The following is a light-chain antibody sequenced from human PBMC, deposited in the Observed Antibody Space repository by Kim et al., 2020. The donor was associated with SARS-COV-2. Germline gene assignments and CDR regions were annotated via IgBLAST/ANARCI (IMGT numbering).Light chain of an antibody. V-gene: IGKV1-5*01. CDR3: HQYNSSPPWT. J-gene: IGKJ1*01. CDR1: QSIDNW. Sequence: SVGDRVTITCRASQSIDNWLAWYRQRPGKAPELLIFDASRLETGVPLRFRGSGFGTEFSHTITRLQTDDSATYYCHQYNSSPPWTFGQGTKVDIK. CDR2: DAS.